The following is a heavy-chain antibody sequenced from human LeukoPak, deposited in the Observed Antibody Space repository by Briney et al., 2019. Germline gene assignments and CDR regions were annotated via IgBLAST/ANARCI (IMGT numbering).Heavy chain of an antibody. J-gene: IGHJ4*02. CDR1: GFTFYSYA. D-gene: IGHD4-17*01. V-gene: IGHV3-23*01. CDR3: ARDDYGDYAFDY. Sequence: GGSLRLSCAASGFTFYSYAMSRVRQAPGKGLEWVSAISDSDGSTYYADSVKGRFTISRDNSKNTLYLHMNSLRAEDTAVYYCARDDYGDYAFDYWGQGTLVTVSS. CDR2: ISDSDGST.